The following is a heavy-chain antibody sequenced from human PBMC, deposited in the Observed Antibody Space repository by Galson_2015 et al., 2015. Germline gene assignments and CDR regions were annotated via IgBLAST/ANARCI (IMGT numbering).Heavy chain of an antibody. CDR2: ISYDGSNK. CDR3: ARDGLSCSSTSRHPGY. V-gene: IGHV3-30*01. CDR1: GFTFSSYA. Sequence: SLRLSCAASGFTFSSYAMHWVRQAPGKGLEWVAVISYDGSNKYYADSVKGRFTISRDNSKNTLYLQMNSLRAEDTAVYYCARDGLSCSSTSRHPGYWGQGTLVTVSS. J-gene: IGHJ4*02. D-gene: IGHD2-2*01.